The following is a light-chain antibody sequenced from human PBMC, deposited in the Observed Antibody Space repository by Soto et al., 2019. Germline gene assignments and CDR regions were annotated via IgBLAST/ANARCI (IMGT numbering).Light chain of an antibody. J-gene: IGLJ2*01. CDR3: QSYDSSLSGSVV. Sequence: QSVLTQPPSVSGAPGQRVTISCTGSSSNIGAGYDVHWYQQLPGTAPKLLIYGNSNRPSGVPDRFSGSKSGTSASLAINGLQAEDEAEYYCQSYDSSLSGSVVFGGGTKLTVL. CDR2: GNS. V-gene: IGLV1-40*01. CDR1: SSNIGAGYD.